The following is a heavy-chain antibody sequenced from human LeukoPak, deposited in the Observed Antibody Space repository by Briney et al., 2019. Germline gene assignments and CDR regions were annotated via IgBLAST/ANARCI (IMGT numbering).Heavy chain of an antibody. CDR2: MSGSAGST. V-gene: IGHV3-23*01. D-gene: IGHD2-2*01. CDR1: GFTFSSYW. J-gene: IGHJ6*03. Sequence: GGSLRLSCAAPGFTFSSYWMSWVRQAPGKGLEWVSAMSGSAGSTYYADSVKGRFTISRDNSKNTLYLHMNSLRAEDTAVYYCAKIPATFYYYMDVWGKGTTVTISS. CDR3: AKIPATFYYYMDV.